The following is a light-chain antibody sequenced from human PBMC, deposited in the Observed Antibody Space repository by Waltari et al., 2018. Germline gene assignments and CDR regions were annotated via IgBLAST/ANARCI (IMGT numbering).Light chain of an antibody. CDR2: AAS. CDR3: QQSYSTPWT. J-gene: IGKJ1*01. Sequence: DIQMAQTPSSLSASVGDRVTITLRASQSISSYLNWYQPKPGKAPKLLISAASSLHSGVPSRFSGSGSGTDFTITISSLQTEDFATYYWQQSYSTPWTVGQGTKVEIK. V-gene: IGKV1-39*01. CDR1: QSISSY.